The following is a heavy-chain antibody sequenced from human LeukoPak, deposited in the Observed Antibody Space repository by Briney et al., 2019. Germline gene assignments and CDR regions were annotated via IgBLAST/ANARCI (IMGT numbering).Heavy chain of an antibody. CDR3: ASTEYAFSVATTHFDY. J-gene: IGHJ4*02. CDR1: GFTFEMYA. Sequence: GGSLRLSCTASGFTFEMYAMSWIRQAPGKGLEWTSYISTSGSTKYYADSVKGRFTISRDNAKNSLYLQTNSLRAEDTAVYYCASTEYAFSVATTHFDYWGQGTLVAVSS. CDR2: ISTSGSTK. V-gene: IGHV3-11*01. D-gene: IGHD5-12*01.